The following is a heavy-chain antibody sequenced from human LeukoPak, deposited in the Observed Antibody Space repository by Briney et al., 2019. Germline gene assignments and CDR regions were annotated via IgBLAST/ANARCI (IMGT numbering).Heavy chain of an antibody. Sequence: ASVKVSCKVSGYTLTELSMHWVRQAPGKGLEWMGGFDPEDGETIYAQKFQGRVTMTEDTSTDTAYMELSSLRSEDTAVYYCATYGHEGYYFDYWGQGTLVTVSS. D-gene: IGHD3-10*01. J-gene: IGHJ4*02. CDR1: GYTLTELS. CDR2: FDPEDGET. CDR3: ATYGHEGYYFDY. V-gene: IGHV1-24*01.